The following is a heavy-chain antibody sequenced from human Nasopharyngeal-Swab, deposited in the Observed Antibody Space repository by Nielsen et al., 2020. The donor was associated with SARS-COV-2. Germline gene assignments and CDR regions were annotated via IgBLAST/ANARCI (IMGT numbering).Heavy chain of an antibody. D-gene: IGHD4-17*01. CDR3: AKLHHYYGESDY. CDR1: GFTFSSYA. J-gene: IGHJ4*02. V-gene: IGHV3-23*01. Sequence: GGSLRLSCAASGFTFSSYAMSWVRQAPGKGLEWVSAISGSGGSTYYADSVKGRFTISRDSSKNTLYLQMNSLRAEDTAVYYCAKLHHYYGESDYWGQGTLVTVSS. CDR2: ISGSGGST.